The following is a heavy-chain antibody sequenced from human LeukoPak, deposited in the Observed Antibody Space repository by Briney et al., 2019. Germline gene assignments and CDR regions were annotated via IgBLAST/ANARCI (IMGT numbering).Heavy chain of an antibody. CDR2: IYETGIT. V-gene: IGHV4-39*01. D-gene: IGHD3-9*01. CDR3: VRPDDNSFDF. Sequence: SETLSLTCSVSGGSLSSSSYYWGWIRQPPGRGLEWIGNIYETGITNYNPSLKSRVTISVDTSKNQFSLKLSSVTAADTAVYYCVRPDDNSFDFWGQGTMVTVSS. CDR1: GGSLSSSSYY. J-gene: IGHJ3*01.